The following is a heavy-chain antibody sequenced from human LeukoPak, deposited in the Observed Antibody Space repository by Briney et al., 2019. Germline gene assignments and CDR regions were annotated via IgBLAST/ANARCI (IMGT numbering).Heavy chain of an antibody. CDR1: GAFIGSYY. CDR3: ARGWFGIN. V-gene: IGHV4-59*01. D-gene: IGHD3-10*01. J-gene: IGHJ4*02. CDR2: IYYSGST. Sequence: SETLSLTCTVSGAFIGSYYWSWIRQPPGKGLEWIGYIYYSGSTNYNPSLKGRVTISVDTSKNQFSLKLSSVTAADTAVYYCARGWFGINWGQGTLVTVSS.